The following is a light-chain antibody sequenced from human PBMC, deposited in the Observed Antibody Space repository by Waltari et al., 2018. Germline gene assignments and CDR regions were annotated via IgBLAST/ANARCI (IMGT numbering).Light chain of an antibody. J-gene: IGKJ5*01. CDR3: QQYNRWPPIT. CDR1: QGVSSN. Sequence: EIVMTQSPATLSVSPGETAARSCRASQGVSSNLPWYQKKPGQAPRLLIYDASTRATSIPAKFRGSGSGTEFTLTISSLQSEDFAVYYCQQYNRWPPITFGHGTRLEIK. V-gene: IGKV3-15*01. CDR2: DAS.